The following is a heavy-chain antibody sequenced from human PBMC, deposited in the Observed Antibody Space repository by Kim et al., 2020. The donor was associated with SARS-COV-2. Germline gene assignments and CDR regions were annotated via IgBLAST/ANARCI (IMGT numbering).Heavy chain of an antibody. V-gene: IGHV4-39*07. J-gene: IGHJ5*02. CDR3: ARGGSSSRNNWFDP. CDR1: GGSISSSSYY. D-gene: IGHD6-13*01. CDR2: IYYSGST. Sequence: SETLSLTCTVSGGSISSSSYYWGWIRQPPGKGLEWIGSIYYSGSTYYNPSLKSRVTISVDTPKNQFSLKLSSVTAADTAVYYCARGGSSSRNNWFDPWGQGTLVTVSS.